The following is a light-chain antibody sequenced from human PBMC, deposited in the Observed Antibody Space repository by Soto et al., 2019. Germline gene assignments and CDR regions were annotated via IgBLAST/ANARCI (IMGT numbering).Light chain of an antibody. Sequence: EIVLTQSPATLSLSPGERATLSCRASQSISSYLAWYQQKPGQAPRLLIYDASNRATGIPARFSGSGSVTDFTLPISSLEPEDCAVYYCQQRSNWPQITFGQGTRLEIK. CDR2: DAS. CDR1: QSISSY. J-gene: IGKJ5*01. V-gene: IGKV3-11*01. CDR3: QQRSNWPQIT.